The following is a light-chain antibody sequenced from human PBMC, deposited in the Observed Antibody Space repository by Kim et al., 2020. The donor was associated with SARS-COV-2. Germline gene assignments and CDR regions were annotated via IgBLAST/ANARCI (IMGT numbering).Light chain of an antibody. V-gene: IGLV2-14*03. CDR1: SSDVGGYNY. Sequence: SITISCTGTSSDVGGYNYVSWYQQHPGKAPKLMIYDVSNRPSGVSNRFSGSKSGNTASLTISGLQDEDEADYYCSSYTSSSTLGVFGGGTQLTVL. J-gene: IGLJ3*02. CDR2: DVS. CDR3: SSYTSSSTLGV.